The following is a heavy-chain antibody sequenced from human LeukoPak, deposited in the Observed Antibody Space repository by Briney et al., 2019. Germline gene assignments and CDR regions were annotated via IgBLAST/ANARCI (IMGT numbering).Heavy chain of an antibody. CDR2: INPNSGGT. V-gene: IGHV1-2*02. CDR1: GYTFTGYY. CDR3: ARDAGKYYYDSSGYAWWFDP. Sequence: VASVKVSCKASGYTFTGYYMHWVRQAPGQGLEWMGWINPNSGGTNYAQKFQGRVTMTRDTSISTAYMELSRLRSDDTAVYYCARDAGKYYYDSSGYAWWFDPWGQGTLVTVSS. D-gene: IGHD3-22*01. J-gene: IGHJ5*02.